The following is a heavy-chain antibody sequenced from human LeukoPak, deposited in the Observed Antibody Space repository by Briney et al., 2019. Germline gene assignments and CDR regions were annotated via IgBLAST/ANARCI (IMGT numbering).Heavy chain of an antibody. D-gene: IGHD3-10*02. CDR1: GFNFDRYT. Sequence: PGGSLRLSCATSGFNFDRYTIHWVRQAPGKGLEWVSLAGWAGGTTFYSDSVRGRFTISRDSGRKFVYLQMNSLTTDDTAFYFCAKELDTMFFDYWGQGALVTVSS. CDR2: AGWAGGTT. J-gene: IGHJ4*02. CDR3: AKELDTMFFDY. V-gene: IGHV3-43*01.